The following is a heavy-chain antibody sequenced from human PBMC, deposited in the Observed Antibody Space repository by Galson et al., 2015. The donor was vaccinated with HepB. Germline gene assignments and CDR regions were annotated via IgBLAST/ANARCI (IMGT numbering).Heavy chain of an antibody. CDR1: GFTFSSYG. V-gene: IGHV3-30*02. CDR2: IRYDGSNK. D-gene: IGHD6-13*01. Sequence: SLRLSCAASGFTFSSYGMHWVRQAPGKGLEWVAFIRYDGSNKYYADSVKGRFTISRDNSKNTLYLQMNSLRAEDTAVYYCAKDFLEEQQLVQDAFDIWGQGTMVTVSS. J-gene: IGHJ3*02. CDR3: AKDFLEEQQLVQDAFDI.